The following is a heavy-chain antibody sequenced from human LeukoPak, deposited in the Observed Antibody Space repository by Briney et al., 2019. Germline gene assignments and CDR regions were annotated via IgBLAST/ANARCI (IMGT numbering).Heavy chain of an antibody. CDR1: GYSISSGYY. CDR3: AREGDCSHRECFSSPLDQ. J-gene: IGHJ4*02. CDR2: IFHSGRT. Sequence: SETLSLTCTVSGYSISSGYYWGWIRQPPGKGLEWIGSIFHSGRTYYNPYLKSRVTISVDTSKNQFALKLDSVTAADTAVYYCAREGDCSHRECFSSPLDQWGPGTLVTVSS. D-gene: IGHD2-15*01. V-gene: IGHV4-38-2*02.